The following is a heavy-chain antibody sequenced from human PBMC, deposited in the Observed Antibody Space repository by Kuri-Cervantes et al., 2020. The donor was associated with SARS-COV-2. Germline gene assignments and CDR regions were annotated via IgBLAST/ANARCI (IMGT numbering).Heavy chain of an antibody. V-gene: IGHV1-18*01. CDR3: ARVFTGMDV. CDR1: GYTFTSHT. D-gene: IGHD3-10*02. CDR2: ISAYNGNT. J-gene: IGHJ6*02. Sequence: ASVKVSCKASGYTFTSHTFSWVRQAPGQGLEWMGWISAYNGNTYYRQKFQGRVTMTTDTSTTTAYMELRSLRSDDTAVYYCARVFTGMDVWGQGTTVTVSS.